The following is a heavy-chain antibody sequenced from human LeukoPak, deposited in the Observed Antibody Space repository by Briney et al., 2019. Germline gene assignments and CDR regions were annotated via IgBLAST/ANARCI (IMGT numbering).Heavy chain of an antibody. Sequence: GESLKISCKGSGYSFTSYWIGWVRQMPGKGLEGMGIIYPGDSDTRYSPSFQGQVTISADKSISTAYLQWSSLKASDTAMYYCARQRNSYGFFIDYWGQGTLVTVSS. CDR2: IYPGDSDT. J-gene: IGHJ4*02. D-gene: IGHD5-18*01. CDR3: ARQRNSYGFFIDY. CDR1: GYSFTSYW. V-gene: IGHV5-51*01.